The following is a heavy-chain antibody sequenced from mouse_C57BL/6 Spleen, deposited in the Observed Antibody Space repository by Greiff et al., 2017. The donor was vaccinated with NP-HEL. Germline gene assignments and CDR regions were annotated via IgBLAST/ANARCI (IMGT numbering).Heavy chain of an antibody. CDR3: ASGVGTRYWYFDV. J-gene: IGHJ1*03. V-gene: IGHV1-72*01. Sequence: VQLQQSGAELVKPGASVKLSCKASGYTFTSYWMHWVKQRPGRGLEWIGRIDPNSGGTKYNEKFKSKATLTVDKPSSTAYMQLSSLTSEDSAVYYCASGVGTRYWYFDVWGTGTTVTVSS. CDR1: GYTFTSYW. CDR2: IDPNSGGT. D-gene: IGHD4-1*01.